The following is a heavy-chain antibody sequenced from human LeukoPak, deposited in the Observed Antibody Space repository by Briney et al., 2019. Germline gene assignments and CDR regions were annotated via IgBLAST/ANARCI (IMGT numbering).Heavy chain of an antibody. CDR2: INHSGST. CDR3: AREITTSGFDY. CDR1: GGSFSGYY. J-gene: IGHJ4*02. Sequence: PSETLSLTCAVYGGSFSGYYWSWIRQPPGKGLEWIGEINHSGSTNYNPSLKSRVTISVDTSKNQFSLKLSSVTAADTAVHYCAREITTSGFDYWGQGTLVTVSS. V-gene: IGHV4-34*01. D-gene: IGHD1-1*01.